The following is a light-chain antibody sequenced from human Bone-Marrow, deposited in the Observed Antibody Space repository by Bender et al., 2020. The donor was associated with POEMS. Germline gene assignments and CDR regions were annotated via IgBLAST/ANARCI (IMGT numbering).Light chain of an antibody. CDR3: CSYAGSRTFVV. Sequence: QSALTQPRSVSGSPGQSVTTSCTGTSSDVGSYNLVSWYQQNPGKAPTLMIYEVNKRPSGVSNRFSGSKSGNTASLTISGLQADDEADYYCCSYAGSRTFVVFGGGTKLTVL. J-gene: IGLJ3*02. CDR1: SSDVGSYNL. V-gene: IGLV2-23*02. CDR2: EVN.